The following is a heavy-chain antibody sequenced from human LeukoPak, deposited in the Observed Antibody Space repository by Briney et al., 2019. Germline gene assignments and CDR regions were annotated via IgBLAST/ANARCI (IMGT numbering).Heavy chain of an antibody. CDR3: ASLDY. CDR1: GFTFSSYW. V-gene: IGHV3-74*01. CDR2: INSDGSST. J-gene: IGHJ4*02. Sequence: GGSLRLSCAASGFTFSSYWVHWVGHAPGKGLVWFSSINSDGSSTSYADSVKGRFTISRDNAKNTLYLQMNTLRAEDTAVYYCASLDYWGQGTPVIVSS.